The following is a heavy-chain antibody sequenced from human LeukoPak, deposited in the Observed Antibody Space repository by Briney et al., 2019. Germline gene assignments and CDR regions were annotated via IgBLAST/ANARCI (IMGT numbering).Heavy chain of an antibody. V-gene: IGHV3-66*01. J-gene: IGHJ4*02. CDR1: EFSVGSNY. D-gene: IGHD3-10*01. CDR2: IYSGGST. CDR3: ARGGGSENQYAPWYFDY. Sequence: PGGSLRLSCAASEFSVGSNYMTWVRQAPGKGLEWVSLIYSGGSTYYADSVKGRFTISRDNSKNTLSLQMNNLRAEDTAVYYCARGGGSENQYAPWYFDYWGQGILVTVSS.